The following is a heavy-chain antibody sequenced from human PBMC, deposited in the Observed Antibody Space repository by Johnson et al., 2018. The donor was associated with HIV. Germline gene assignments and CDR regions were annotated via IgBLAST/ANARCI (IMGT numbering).Heavy chain of an antibody. J-gene: IGHJ3*02. Sequence: QLVESGGGLVQPGRSLRLSCAASGFRFDDYAMHWVRQAPGKGLEWVSGISWNSGSIGYVDSVKGRFTISRDNAKNSLDLQMNSLRAEDTAVYYCGGSYYYDSSGYYARNAFDIWGQGTMVTVSS. D-gene: IGHD3-22*01. CDR3: GGSYYYDSSGYYARNAFDI. CDR1: GFRFDDYA. V-gene: IGHV3-9*01. CDR2: ISWNSGSI.